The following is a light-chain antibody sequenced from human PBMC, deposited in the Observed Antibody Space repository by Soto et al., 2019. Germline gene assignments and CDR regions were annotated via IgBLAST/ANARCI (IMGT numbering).Light chain of an antibody. CDR2: DAS. CDR1: QSVSYH. J-gene: IGKJ4*01. Sequence: EALLTQLPANLSLSPGESATLSCRASQSVSYHLAWYQQKRGQAPRLLIYDASKRATGVPARFSASGSGTDFTLTIRSLEPEDFAVYYCQQRSNWPALTFGGGTKVEI. V-gene: IGKV3-11*01. CDR3: QQRSNWPALT.